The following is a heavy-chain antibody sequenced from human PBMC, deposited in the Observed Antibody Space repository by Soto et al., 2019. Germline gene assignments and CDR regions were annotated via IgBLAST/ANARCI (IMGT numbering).Heavy chain of an antibody. D-gene: IGHD2-2*01. CDR1: GFTLSNYA. V-gene: IGHV3-23*01. CDR2: ISGGGGGT. J-gene: IGHJ6*03. Sequence: GGSLRLSCAASGFTLSNYAMSWVRQAPGKGLEWVSVISGGGGGTYYADSVRGRFTISRDISKNTLLLQMNSLRAEDTAVYYCAKGSYCNSASCYVSYYYYMDVWGKGTTVTVSS. CDR3: AKGSYCNSASCYVSYYYYMDV.